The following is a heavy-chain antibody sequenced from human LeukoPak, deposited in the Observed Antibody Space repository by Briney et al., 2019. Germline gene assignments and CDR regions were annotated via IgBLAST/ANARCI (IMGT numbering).Heavy chain of an antibody. D-gene: IGHD3-10*01. CDR3: AKDGEYGDYFDY. CDR1: GFTFSSYG. CDR2: ISGGGGST. V-gene: IGHV3-23*01. Sequence: GGSLRLSCAASGFTFSSYGMSWVRQAPGKGLEWVSDISGGGGSTYYADSVKGRFTISRDNSKNTLYPQMNSLRAEETAVYYCAKDGEYGDYFDYWGQGTLVTVSS. J-gene: IGHJ4*02.